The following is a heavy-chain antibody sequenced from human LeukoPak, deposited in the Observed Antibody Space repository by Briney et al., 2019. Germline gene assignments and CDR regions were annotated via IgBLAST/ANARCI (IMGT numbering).Heavy chain of an antibody. Sequence: GGSLRLSCAASGFTFSSYGMHWVRQAPGKGLEWVAFIRYDGSNKYYADSVKGRFTISRDNSKNTLYLQMNSLRAEDTAVYYCAKAKYYYDSSGYPRLYYYYYYMDVWGKGTTVTISS. D-gene: IGHD3-22*01. CDR1: GFTFSSYG. CDR2: IRYDGSNK. CDR3: AKAKYYYDSSGYPRLYYYYYYMDV. V-gene: IGHV3-30*02. J-gene: IGHJ6*03.